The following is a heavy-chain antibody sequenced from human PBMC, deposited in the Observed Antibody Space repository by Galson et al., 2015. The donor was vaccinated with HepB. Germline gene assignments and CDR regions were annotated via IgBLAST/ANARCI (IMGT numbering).Heavy chain of an antibody. CDR3: AKGSGGYCYSPNDY. CDR2: LCASDGST. Sequence: SLRLSCAASGFTFSSYAMSWVRQAPGKGLEWVSVLCASDGSTYYADSVKGRFTISRDNSNNTLYLQMNSQRAEDTAVYYCAKGSGGYCYSPNDYWGQGTLVTVS. V-gene: IGHV3-23*01. D-gene: IGHD2-15*01. CDR1: GFTFSSYA. J-gene: IGHJ4*02.